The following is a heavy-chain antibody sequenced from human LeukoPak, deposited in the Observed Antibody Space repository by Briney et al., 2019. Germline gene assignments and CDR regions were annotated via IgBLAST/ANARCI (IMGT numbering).Heavy chain of an antibody. Sequence: PSETLSLTCTVSGGSVSRGSYYWSWIRQPPGRGLEWIGYIYYSGSTNYNPSLKSRVTISVDTSKNQFSLKLSSVTAADTAVYYCASSALHDLPLYWGQGTLVTVSS. V-gene: IGHV4-61*01. J-gene: IGHJ4*02. CDR3: ASSALHDLPLY. CDR1: GGSVSRGSYY. CDR2: IYYSGST.